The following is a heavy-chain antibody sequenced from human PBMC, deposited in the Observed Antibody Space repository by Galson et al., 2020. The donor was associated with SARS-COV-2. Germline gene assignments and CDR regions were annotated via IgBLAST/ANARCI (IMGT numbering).Heavy chain of an antibody. CDR1: GFSLSDYG. Sequence: GGSLRLSCAATGFSLSDYGMHWVHQAPAKGLEWVALTWYNGSYTYYADSVKGRFTHSRDNSKHTLYLQTNSLRAEDTAVYYCARETDYDTSGYYVSPGMDVWGQGTTVTVSS. CDR3: ARETDYDTSGYYVSPGMDV. CDR2: TWYNGSYT. J-gene: IGHJ6*02. V-gene: IGHV3-33*01. D-gene: IGHD3-22*01.